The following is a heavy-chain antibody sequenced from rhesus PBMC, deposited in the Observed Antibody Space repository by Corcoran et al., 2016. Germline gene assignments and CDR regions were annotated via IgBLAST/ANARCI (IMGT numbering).Heavy chain of an antibody. CDR1: GGSISSDY. Sequence: QVQLQESGPGLVKPLETLSLTCAVSGGSISSDYWSWIRQSPGKGLEWIGYLSGSGRTPTTTPSPKIRVTLSVDTSKNQFSLKLNSVTAADTAVYYCGRRGREGYNRFDVWGAGVLVTVSS. V-gene: IGHV4S11*01. D-gene: IGHD6-25*01. CDR3: GRRGREGYNRFDV. CDR2: LSGSGRTP. J-gene: IGHJ5-1*01.